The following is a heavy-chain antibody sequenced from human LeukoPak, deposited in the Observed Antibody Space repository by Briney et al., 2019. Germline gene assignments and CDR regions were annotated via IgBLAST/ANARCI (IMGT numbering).Heavy chain of an antibody. CDR2: ISGSGGST. D-gene: IGHD6-19*01. CDR1: GFTFSSYA. J-gene: IGHJ4*02. V-gene: IGHV3-23*01. CDR3: AKRAGDSSGWFERGEPLDY. Sequence: GGSLRLSCAASGFTFSSYAMSWVRQAPGKGLEWVSAISGSGGSTYYADSVKGRFTISRDNSKNTLYLQMNSLRAEDTAVYYCAKRAGDSSGWFERGEPLDYWGQGTLVTVSS.